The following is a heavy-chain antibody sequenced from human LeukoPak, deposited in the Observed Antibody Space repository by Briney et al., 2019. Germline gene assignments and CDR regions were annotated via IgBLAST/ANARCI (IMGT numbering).Heavy chain of an antibody. CDR1: GGSISSYY. J-gene: IGHJ6*02. CDR3: ARGNDILTGYYIDYYYYYGMDV. CDR2: IYYSGNT. V-gene: IGHV4-59*01. Sequence: SETLSLTCTVSGGSISSYYWSWIRQPPGKGLEWIGCIYYSGNTNYNPSLKSRVTISVDTSKNQFSLKLSSVTAADTAVYYCARGNDILTGYYIDYYYYYGMDVWGQGTTVTVSS. D-gene: IGHD3-9*01.